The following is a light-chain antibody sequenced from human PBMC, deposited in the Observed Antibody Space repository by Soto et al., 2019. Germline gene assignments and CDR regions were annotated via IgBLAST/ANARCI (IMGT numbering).Light chain of an antibody. CDR1: QTISSW. CDR3: QQTDSFPRT. Sequence: DIQMTQSPSTLSGSVGDRVTITCRASQTISSWLAWYQQKPGKAPKLLIYKASTLQTGVPSRFSGSRSGTDFALTISSLQRDDFATYYCQQTDSFPRTFGQGTKVDIK. V-gene: IGKV1-5*03. J-gene: IGKJ1*01. CDR2: KAS.